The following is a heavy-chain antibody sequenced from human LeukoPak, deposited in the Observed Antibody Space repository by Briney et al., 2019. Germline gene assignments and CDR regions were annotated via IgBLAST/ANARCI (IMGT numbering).Heavy chain of an antibody. CDR3: ARRGGKNYGDYLLYYYMDV. CDR1: GYTFTSYY. Sequence: ASVKVSCKASGYTFTSYYMHWVRQAPGQGLEWMGIINPSGGSTSYAQKFQGRVTMTTDTSKSTAYMELRSLRSDDTAMYYCARRGGKNYGDYLLYYYMDVWGKGTTVTVSS. D-gene: IGHD4-17*01. V-gene: IGHV1-46*01. CDR2: INPSGGST. J-gene: IGHJ6*03.